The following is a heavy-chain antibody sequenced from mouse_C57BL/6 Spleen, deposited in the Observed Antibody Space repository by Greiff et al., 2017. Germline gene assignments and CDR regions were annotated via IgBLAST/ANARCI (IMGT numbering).Heavy chain of an antibody. D-gene: IGHD3-1*01. V-gene: IGHV1-69*01. CDR1: GYTFTSYW. CDR2: IDPSDSYT. CDR3: ARGLQGY. Sequence: QVQLQQPGAELVMPGASVKLSCKASGYTFTSYWMNWVKQRPGQGLEWIGEIDPSDSYTNYNQKFKGNSTLSVDKSSSTAYMQLSSLTSEDSAVYYCARGLQGYWGQGTTLTVSS. J-gene: IGHJ2*01.